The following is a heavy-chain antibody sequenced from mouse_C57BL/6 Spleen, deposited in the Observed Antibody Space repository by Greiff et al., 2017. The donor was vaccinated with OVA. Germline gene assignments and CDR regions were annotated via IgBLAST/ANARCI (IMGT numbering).Heavy chain of an antibody. CDR3: VKAGDGYYVEDFDY. CDR2: IRNKANGYTT. D-gene: IGHD2-3*01. Sequence: EVNLVESGGGLVQPGASLRLSCAASGFTFTDYYMSWVRQPPGQAPEWLALIRNKANGYTTEYTASVKGRFTISRDNSQNILYLQMNNLRAEDSATDYCVKAGDGYYVEDFDYWGQGTTLTVSS. V-gene: IGHV7-4*01. CDR1: GFTFTDYY. J-gene: IGHJ2*01.